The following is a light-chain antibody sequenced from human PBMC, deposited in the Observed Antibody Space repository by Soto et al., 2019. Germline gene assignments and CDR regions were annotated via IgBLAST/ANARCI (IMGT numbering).Light chain of an antibody. CDR2: NDG. CDR1: NXGXKS. Sequence: SYELTQPPSVSVAPGKTARITCGGXNXGXKSVHWYQLKPGQAPVLIIYNDGDRPSGIPERFSGSNSGNTATLTVSWVEAGDEADYYCQVWGSNADPYVLFGGGTKLTVL. V-gene: IGLV3-21*04. CDR3: QVWGSNADPYVL. J-gene: IGLJ3*02.